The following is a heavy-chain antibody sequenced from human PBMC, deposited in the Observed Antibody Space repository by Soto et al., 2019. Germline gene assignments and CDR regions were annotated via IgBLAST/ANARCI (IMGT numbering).Heavy chain of an antibody. V-gene: IGHV4-4*02. CDR2: IYHSGST. J-gene: IGHJ5*02. D-gene: IGHD6-13*01. Sequence: SETLSLTCAVSSGSISSSNWWSWVRQPPGKGLEWIGEIYHSGSTNYNPSLKSRVTISVDKSKNQFSLKLSSVTAADTAVYYCARAPIAAAGTSGNWFDPWGQGTLVTVSS. CDR3: ARAPIAAAGTSGNWFDP. CDR1: SGSISSSNW.